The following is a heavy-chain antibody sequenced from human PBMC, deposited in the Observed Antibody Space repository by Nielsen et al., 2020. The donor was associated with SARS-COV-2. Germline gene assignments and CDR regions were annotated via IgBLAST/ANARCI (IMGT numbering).Heavy chain of an antibody. CDR3: ARLNRRILTPLALASLQFDF. CDR1: GDSMSSSDYY. V-gene: IGHV4-39*01. Sequence: SETLSLTCNVSGDSMSSSDYYWAFHRQPPGRGLEWVGSIYYSGITYYNPSLKSRVTMSVDTSKNQFSLRLNSVTAADTAVYYCARLNRRILTPLALASLQFDFWGQGALVTVSS. CDR2: IYYSGIT. J-gene: IGHJ4*02. D-gene: IGHD3-3*02.